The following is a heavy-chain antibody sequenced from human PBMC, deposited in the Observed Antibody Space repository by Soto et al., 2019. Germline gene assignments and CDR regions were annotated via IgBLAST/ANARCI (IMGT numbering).Heavy chain of an antibody. J-gene: IGHJ6*02. CDR1: GGTFSSYA. Sequence: QVQLVQSGVEVKKPGSSVKVSCKASGGTFSSYAISWVRQAPGQGLEWMGGIIPIFGTANYAQKFQGRVTITADESTSTAYMELSSLRSEDTAVYYCARDRDIVVVVAATRNYYYGMDVWGQGTTVTVSS. V-gene: IGHV1-69*01. CDR3: ARDRDIVVVVAATRNYYYGMDV. D-gene: IGHD2-15*01. CDR2: IIPIFGTA.